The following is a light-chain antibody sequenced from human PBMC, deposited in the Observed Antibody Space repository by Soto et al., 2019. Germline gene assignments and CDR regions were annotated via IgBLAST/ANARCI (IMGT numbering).Light chain of an antibody. CDR2: WAS. Sequence: DIVLTQSPDSLAVSLGERATINCKSGHNILYSSDNKNYLSWYQQRPGQPPKLLFYWASTRESGVPDRFSGSGSGTHFTLTITSLQAEDVEVYYCQQYYSSPPTFGQGTKVDIK. CDR3: QQYYSSPPT. V-gene: IGKV4-1*01. CDR1: HNILYSSDNKNY. J-gene: IGKJ1*01.